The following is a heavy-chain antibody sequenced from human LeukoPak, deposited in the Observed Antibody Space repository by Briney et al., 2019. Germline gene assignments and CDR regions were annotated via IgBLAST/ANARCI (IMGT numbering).Heavy chain of an antibody. D-gene: IGHD4-11*01. V-gene: IGHV3-23*01. CDR3: ARSNQADDY. CDR2: ISGSGANT. Sequence: PGGSLRLSCAASGFTFSSYTMSWVRQAPGKGLEWVSAISGSGANTYYADSVKGRFTISRDNAKNTLYLQMNSLRAEDTAVYYCARSNQADDYWGQGTLVTVSS. CDR1: GFTFSSYT. J-gene: IGHJ4*02.